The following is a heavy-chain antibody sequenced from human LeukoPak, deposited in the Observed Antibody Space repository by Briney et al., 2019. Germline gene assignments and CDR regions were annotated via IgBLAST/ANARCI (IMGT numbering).Heavy chain of an antibody. CDR3: TTGLRDYGGLDAFDI. CDR2: IKSKTDGGTT. CDR1: GFTFSSYA. V-gene: IGHV3-15*01. J-gene: IGHJ3*02. D-gene: IGHD4-23*01. Sequence: GGSLRLSCAASGFTFSSYAMSWVRQAPGKGLEWVGRIKSKTDGGTTDYAAPVKGRFTISRDDSKNTLYLQMNSLKTEDTAVYYCTTGLRDYGGLDAFDIWGQGTMVTVSS.